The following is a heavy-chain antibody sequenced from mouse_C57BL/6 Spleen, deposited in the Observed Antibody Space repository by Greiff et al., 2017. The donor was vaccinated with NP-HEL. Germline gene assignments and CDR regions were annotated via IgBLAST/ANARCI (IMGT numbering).Heavy chain of an antibody. V-gene: IGHV1-69*01. D-gene: IGHD1-1*01. CDR1: GYTFTSYW. CDR2: IDPSDSYT. Sequence: VQLQQPGAELVMPGASVKLSCKASGYTFTSYWMHWVKQRPGQGLEWIGEIDPSDSYTNYNQKFKGKSTLTVDKSSSTAYMQLSSLTSEDSAVYYCARLRKNPSYGCMDYWGQGTSVTVSS. J-gene: IGHJ4*01. CDR3: ARLRKNPSYGCMDY.